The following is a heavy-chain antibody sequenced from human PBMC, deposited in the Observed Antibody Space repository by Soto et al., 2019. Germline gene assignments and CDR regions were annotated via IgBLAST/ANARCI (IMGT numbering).Heavy chain of an antibody. CDR3: ARGVMYYYDSSGYMRLLYYFDY. J-gene: IGHJ4*02. CDR2: IIPIFGTA. V-gene: IGHV1-69*01. D-gene: IGHD3-22*01. Sequence: QVQLVQSGAEVKKPGSSVKVSCKASGGTFSSYAISWVRQAPGQGLEWMGGIIPIFGTANYAQKFQGRVTITAAEATSTAYMELSSRRSEDTAVYYCARGVMYYYDSSGYMRLLYYFDYWGQGTLVTVSS. CDR1: GGTFSSYA.